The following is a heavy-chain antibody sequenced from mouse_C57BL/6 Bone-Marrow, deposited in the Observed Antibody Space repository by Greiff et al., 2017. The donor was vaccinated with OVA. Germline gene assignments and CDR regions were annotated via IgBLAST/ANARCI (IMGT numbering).Heavy chain of an antibody. D-gene: IGHD2-4*01. J-gene: IGHJ2*01. CDR1: GYTFTDYY. CDR3: ARNYDYDAYFDY. V-gene: IGHV1-76*01. Sequence: QVQLQQSGAELVRPGASVKLSCKASGYTFTDYYINWVKQRPGQGLEWIARIYPGSGNTYYNEKFKGKATLTAEKSSSTAYMQLSSLTSEDSAVYFCARNYDYDAYFDYWGQGTTLTVSS. CDR2: IYPGSGNT.